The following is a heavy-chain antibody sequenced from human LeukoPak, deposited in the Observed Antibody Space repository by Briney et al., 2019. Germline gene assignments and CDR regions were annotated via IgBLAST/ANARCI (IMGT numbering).Heavy chain of an antibody. Sequence: PGGSLRLSCAASGFTFSNYAMTWVRQAPGKGLEWVSTMSSTDGTTFYADSVKGRFTISRDNSKNILYLQMSNLRAEDTAVYHCAKRGVRGSYYFDHWGQGTLVTVSS. CDR1: GFTFSNYA. D-gene: IGHD3-10*01. CDR3: AKRGVRGSYYFDH. V-gene: IGHV3-23*01. J-gene: IGHJ4*02. CDR2: MSSTDGTT.